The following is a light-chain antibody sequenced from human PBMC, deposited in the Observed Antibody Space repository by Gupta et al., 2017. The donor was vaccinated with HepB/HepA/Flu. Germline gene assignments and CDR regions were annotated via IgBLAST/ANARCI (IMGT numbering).Light chain of an antibody. J-gene: IGKJ3*01. CDR2: HAS. CDR1: QTVSANS. Sequence: EIVLTQSPGTLSLSPGERATLSCRASQTVSANSLAWYQQKPGQAPRLLIYHASSRATGIPDRFSGSGSGTDFTLTITRLEPEDFAVYYWQQYGSSPLFAPGTKVDVK. V-gene: IGKV3-20*01. CDR3: QQYGSSPL.